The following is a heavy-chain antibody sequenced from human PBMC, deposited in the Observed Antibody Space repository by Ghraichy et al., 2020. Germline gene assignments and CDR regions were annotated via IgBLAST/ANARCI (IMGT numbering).Heavy chain of an antibody. V-gene: IGHV4-34*01. J-gene: IGHJ4*02. D-gene: IGHD6-13*01. Sequence: SETLSLTCAVYGGSFSGYYWSWIRQPPGKGLEWIGEINHSGSTNYNPSLKSRVTISVDTSKNQFSLKLSSVTAADTAVYYCARRSRSYSSSWYPNFDYWGQGTLVNVSS. CDR3: ARRSRSYSSSWYPNFDY. CDR1: GGSFSGYY. CDR2: INHSGST.